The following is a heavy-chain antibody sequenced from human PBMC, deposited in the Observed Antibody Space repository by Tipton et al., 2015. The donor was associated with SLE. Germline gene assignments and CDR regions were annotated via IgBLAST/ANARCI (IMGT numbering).Heavy chain of an antibody. V-gene: IGHV1-69*09. CDR2: IIPILGIA. CDR3: ARGTAVAGIDY. Sequence: QLVQSGAEVKKPGASVKVSCKASGYTFTSFGISWVRQAPGQGLEWMGRIIPILGIANYAQKFQGRVTITADKSTSTAYMELRSLRSDDTAVYYCARGTAVAGIDYWGQGTLVTVSS. J-gene: IGHJ4*02. D-gene: IGHD6-19*01. CDR1: GYTFTSFG.